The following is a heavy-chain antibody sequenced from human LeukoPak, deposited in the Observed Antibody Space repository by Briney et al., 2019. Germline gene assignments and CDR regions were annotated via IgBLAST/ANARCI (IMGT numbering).Heavy chain of an antibody. CDR2: IYYSGST. J-gene: IGHJ3*02. Sequence: SETLSLTCSVSGDSIDGYYWSWIRQPPGKGLEWIGYIYYSGSTNYNPSLKSRVTISVDTSKNQFSLKLSSVTAADTAVYYCASVGYPYAFDIWGQGTMVTVSS. CDR1: GDSIDGYY. V-gene: IGHV4-59*01. D-gene: IGHD1-26*01. CDR3: ASVGYPYAFDI.